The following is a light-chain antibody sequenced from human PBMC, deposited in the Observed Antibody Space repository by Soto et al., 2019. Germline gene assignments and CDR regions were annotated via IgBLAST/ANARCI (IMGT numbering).Light chain of an antibody. V-gene: IGKV3-15*01. CDR1: QNVSSN. J-gene: IGKJ5*01. CDR2: GAS. Sequence: ETVMTQSPATLSVCPGERATLSCRASQNVSSNLAWYQQKPGQAPRLLIYGASTSATGIPARFSGSGSGTEFALTISSLQSEDFAVYYCQQYNNWPPITFGQWTRLE. CDR3: QQYNNWPPIT.